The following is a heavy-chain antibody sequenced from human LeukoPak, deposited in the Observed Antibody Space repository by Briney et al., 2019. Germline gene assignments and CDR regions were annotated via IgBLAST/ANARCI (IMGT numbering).Heavy chain of an antibody. J-gene: IGHJ4*02. CDR1: GFTFSNYG. D-gene: IGHD5-24*01. V-gene: IGHV3-23*01. CDR3: AKSGYNRFDY. Sequence: GRSLRLSCAASGFTFSNYGMSWVRQAPGKGLEWVSAISSSGGSTDYADSVKGRFTISRDNSKNTLYLQMNSLRAEDTAVYYCAKSGYNRFDYWGQGTLVTVSS. CDR2: ISSSGGST.